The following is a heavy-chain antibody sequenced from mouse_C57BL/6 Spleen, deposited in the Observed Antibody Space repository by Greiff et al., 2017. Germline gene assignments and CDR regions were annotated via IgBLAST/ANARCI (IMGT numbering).Heavy chain of an antibody. J-gene: IGHJ2*01. CDR2: IDPSDSYT. V-gene: IGHV1-50*01. CDR3: ARKYCDY. CDR1: GYTFTSYW. Sequence: QVQLQQPGAELVKPGASVKLSCKASGYTFTSYWMQWVKQRPGQGLEWIGKIDPSDSYTNYNQKFKGKATLTVDTSSSPAYMQLSSLTSEDSAVYYCARKYCDYWGQGTTLTVSS.